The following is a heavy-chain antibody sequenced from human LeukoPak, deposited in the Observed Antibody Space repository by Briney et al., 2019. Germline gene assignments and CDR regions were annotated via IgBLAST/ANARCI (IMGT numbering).Heavy chain of an antibody. V-gene: IGHV3-33*01. J-gene: IGHJ4*02. CDR1: GFTFSAYA. Sequence: GRSLRLSCPTSGFTFSAYAMHWVRQAPGAGLEWVAVIWYDGSEKYYTRSVKGRFTIPRDNSKHTLYLQIDSLRAEDTAVYYCARDRTRGYTYGYLDNWGQGTQVTVSS. CDR2: IWYDGSEK. D-gene: IGHD5-18*01. CDR3: ARDRTRGYTYGYLDN.